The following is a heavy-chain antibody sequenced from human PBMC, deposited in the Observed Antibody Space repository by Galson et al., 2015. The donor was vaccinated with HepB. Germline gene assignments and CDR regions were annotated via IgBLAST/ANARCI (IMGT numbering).Heavy chain of an antibody. Sequence: SVKVSCKASGYTFNTYNINWVRQATGQGLEWMGWMNPNSGNTDYAQKFQGRVTMTRNTSISTAYMELSSLRSEDTAVYYCARGSVRSLEWLVSPRGNWFDPWGQGTLVTVSS. CDR2: MNPNSGNT. J-gene: IGHJ5*02. CDR3: ARGSVRSLEWLVSPRGNWFDP. V-gene: IGHV1-8*01. D-gene: IGHD3-3*01. CDR1: GYTFNTYN.